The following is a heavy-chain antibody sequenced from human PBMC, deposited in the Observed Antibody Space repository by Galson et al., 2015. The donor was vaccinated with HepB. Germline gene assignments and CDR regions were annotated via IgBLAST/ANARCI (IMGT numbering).Heavy chain of an antibody. CDR2: ISSSSSYT. V-gene: IGHV3-11*06. J-gene: IGHJ4*02. Sequence: SLRLSCAASGFTFSDYYMSWIRQAPGKGLEWVSYISSSSSYTNYADSVKGRFTISRDNARNSLYLQMNSLRVEDTAVYYCAREGGGAVGSFDYWGQGTLVTVSS. D-gene: IGHD6-19*01. CDR3: AREGGGAVGSFDY. CDR1: GFTFSDYY.